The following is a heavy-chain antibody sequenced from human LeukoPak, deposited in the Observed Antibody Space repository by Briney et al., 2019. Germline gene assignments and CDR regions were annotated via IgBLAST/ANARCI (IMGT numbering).Heavy chain of an antibody. D-gene: IGHD6-19*01. CDR2: INHSGST. V-gene: IGHV4-34*01. Sequence: SETLSLTCAVYGGSFSGYYWSWIRQPPGKGLEWIGEINHSGSTNYNPPLKSRVTISVDTSKNQFSLKLSSVTAADTAVYYCARAAVAGIDYWGQGTLVTVSS. CDR1: GGSFSGYY. J-gene: IGHJ4*02. CDR3: ARAAVAGIDY.